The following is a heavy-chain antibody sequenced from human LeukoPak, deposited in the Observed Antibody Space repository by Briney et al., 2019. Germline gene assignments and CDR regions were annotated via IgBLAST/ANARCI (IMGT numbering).Heavy chain of an antibody. Sequence: EGSLRLSCAASGFTVSSNYMSWVRQAPGKGLEWVSVIYSGGSTYYADSVKGRFTISRDNSKNTLYLQMNSLRAEDTAVYYCARSYYYDSSGPPEFDYWGQGTLVTVSS. V-gene: IGHV3-53*01. CDR3: ARSYYYDSSGPPEFDY. CDR1: GFTVSSNY. J-gene: IGHJ4*02. D-gene: IGHD3-22*01. CDR2: IYSGGST.